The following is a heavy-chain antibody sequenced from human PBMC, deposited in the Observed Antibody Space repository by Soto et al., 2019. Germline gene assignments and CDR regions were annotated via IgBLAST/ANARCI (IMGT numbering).Heavy chain of an antibody. D-gene: IGHD3-9*01. CDR3: ARENDILTGYYSPLFDF. CDR2: ISAYNGNT. Sequence: QVQLVHSGAEVKKPGASVKVSCKASGYTFTSYGISWVRQAPGQGLEWMGWISAYNGNTNYAQKPQGRVTMTTETSTSTAYMELRSLRSDDTAVYYCARENDILTGYYSPLFDFWGQGTLVTVSS. CDR1: GYTFTSYG. V-gene: IGHV1-18*01. J-gene: IGHJ4*02.